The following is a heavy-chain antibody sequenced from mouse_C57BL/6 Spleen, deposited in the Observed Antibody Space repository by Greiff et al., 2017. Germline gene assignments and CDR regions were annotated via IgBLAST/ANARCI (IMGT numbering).Heavy chain of an antibody. V-gene: IGHV1-80*01. CDR2: IYPGDGDP. J-gene: IGHJ1*03. D-gene: IGHD1-1*01. CDR1: GYAFSSYW. CDR3: AKGITTGGYFDV. Sequence: VKLVESGAELVKPGASVKISCKASGYAFSSYWMNWVKQRPGKGLEWIGQIYPGDGDPNYNGKFKGKATLTADKSSSTAYMQLSSLTSEDSAVYFCAKGITTGGYFDVWGTGTTVTVSS.